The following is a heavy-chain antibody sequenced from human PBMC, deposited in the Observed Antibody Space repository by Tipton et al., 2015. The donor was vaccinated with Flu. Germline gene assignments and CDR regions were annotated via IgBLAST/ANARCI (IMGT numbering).Heavy chain of an antibody. CDR1: GGSMSTYF. J-gene: IGHJ6*02. D-gene: IGHD1-26*01. CDR3: ARKKYSGTYPHYGMDV. CDR2: IYYGGRT. V-gene: IGHV4-59*01. Sequence: LRLSCTVSGGSMSTYFWSWIRQTPGKGLEWIGFIYYGGRTNYNPSLKSRVTISIDTSKSQFSLRLTSVTAADTAIYYCARKKYSGTYPHYGMDVWGQGTTVTVSS.